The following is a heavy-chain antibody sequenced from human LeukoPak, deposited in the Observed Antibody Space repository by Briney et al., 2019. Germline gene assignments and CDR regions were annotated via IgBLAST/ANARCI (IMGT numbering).Heavy chain of an antibody. V-gene: IGHV3-23*01. CDR3: AKSGRYCSSTSCVPHYYYYMDV. CDR1: GFTFSSYA. CDR2: ISGSGGST. D-gene: IGHD2-2*01. J-gene: IGHJ6*03. Sequence: GGSLRLSCAASGFTFSSYAVSWVRQAPWKGLEWVSAISGSGGSTYYADSVKGRFTISRDNSKNTLYLQMNSLRAEDTAVYYCAKSGRYCSSTSCVPHYYYYMDVWGKGTTVTVSS.